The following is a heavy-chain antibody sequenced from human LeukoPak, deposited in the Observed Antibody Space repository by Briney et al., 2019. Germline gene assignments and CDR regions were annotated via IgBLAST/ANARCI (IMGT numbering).Heavy chain of an antibody. CDR3: GRDRMGAIMYFDV. Sequence: GGTLRLSCEVSGFTFSTYGMSWVRQAPGKGLEWVSAITGSGGRTYYADSVKGRFTISRDNSRDRLYLETNSLRAEDTAVYYCGRDRMGAIMYFDVWGRGTLVTVSS. CDR1: GFTFSTYG. CDR2: ITGSGGRT. V-gene: IGHV3-23*01. D-gene: IGHD3-10*01. J-gene: IGHJ2*01.